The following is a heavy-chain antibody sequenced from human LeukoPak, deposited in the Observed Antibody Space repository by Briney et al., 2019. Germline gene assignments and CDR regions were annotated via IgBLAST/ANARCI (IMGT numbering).Heavy chain of an antibody. Sequence: PSETLSLTCTVSGGSISSGGYYWSWIRQHPGKGLEWIGYIYYSGSTYYNPSLKSRVTISVGTSKNQFSLKLSSVTAADTAVYYCARVLRDYYDSSGPEQFDYWGQGTLVTVSS. D-gene: IGHD3-22*01. CDR3: ARVLRDYYDSSGPEQFDY. CDR1: GGSISSGGYY. CDR2: IYYSGST. V-gene: IGHV4-31*03. J-gene: IGHJ4*02.